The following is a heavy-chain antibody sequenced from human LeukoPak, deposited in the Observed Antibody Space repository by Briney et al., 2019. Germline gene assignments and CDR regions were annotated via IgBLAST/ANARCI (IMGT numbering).Heavy chain of an antibody. CDR3: AKGDYGGNSHTFDI. CDR1: GFTFSSYW. J-gene: IGHJ3*02. D-gene: IGHD4-23*01. V-gene: IGHV3-74*01. CDR2: INSDGSST. Sequence: GGSLRLSCAASGFTFSSYWMHWVRQAPGKGLVWVSRINSDGSSTSYADSVKGRFTISRDNAKNTLYLQVNSLRSADTAVYFCAKGDYGGNSHTFDIWGQGTMVTVSS.